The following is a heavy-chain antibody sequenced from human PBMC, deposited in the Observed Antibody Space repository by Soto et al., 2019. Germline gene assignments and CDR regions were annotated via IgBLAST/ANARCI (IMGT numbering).Heavy chain of an antibody. J-gene: IGHJ3*02. Sequence: PSETLSLTCAVYGGSFSGYYWSWIRQPPGKGLEWIGEINHSGSTNYNPSLKSRVTISVDTSKNQFSLKLSSVTAADTAVYYCARTTRYSSGWYLNDAFDIWGQGTMVTVSS. D-gene: IGHD6-19*01. CDR2: INHSGST. CDR3: ARTTRYSSGWYLNDAFDI. CDR1: GGSFSGYY. V-gene: IGHV4-34*01.